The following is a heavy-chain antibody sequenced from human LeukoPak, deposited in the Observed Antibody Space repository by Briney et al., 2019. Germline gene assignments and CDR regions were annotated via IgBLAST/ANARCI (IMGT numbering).Heavy chain of an antibody. CDR2: INQDGTEK. CDR3: AKRWGYGSGTYYDSEYFQH. Sequence: GGSLRLSCTVSGFTVSSNSMSWVRQAPGKGLEWVANINQDGTEKYYVDSVKGRFTISRDNAKNSLYLQMNSLRAEDTAVYYCAKRWGYGSGTYYDSEYFQHWGQGTLVTVSS. V-gene: IGHV3-7*01. CDR1: GFTVSSNS. J-gene: IGHJ1*01. D-gene: IGHD3-10*01.